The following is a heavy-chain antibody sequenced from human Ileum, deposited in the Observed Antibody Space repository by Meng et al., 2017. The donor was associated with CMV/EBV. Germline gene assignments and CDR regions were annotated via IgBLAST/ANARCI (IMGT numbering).Heavy chain of an antibody. CDR1: GYTFTGYY. Sequence: ASVKVSCKASGYTFTGYYMHWVRQAPGQGLEWMGWINPNSGGTNYAQKFQGRVTMTRDTSISTAYMELSSLRSEDTAVYYCASGYSSSWYVGWFDPWGQGTLVTVSS. CDR3: ASGYSSSWYVGWFDP. D-gene: IGHD6-13*01. CDR2: INPNSGGT. V-gene: IGHV1-2*02. J-gene: IGHJ5*02.